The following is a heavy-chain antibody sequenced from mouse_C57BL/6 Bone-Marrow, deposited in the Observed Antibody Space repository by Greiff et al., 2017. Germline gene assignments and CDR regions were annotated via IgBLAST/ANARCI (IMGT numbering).Heavy chain of an antibody. CDR3: AKKGDWEKDAMDY. J-gene: IGHJ4*01. CDR2: IWRGGST. Sequence: VKLQESGPGLVQPSQSLSITCTVSGFSLTSSGVHWVRQSPGKGLEWLGVIWRGGSTDYNAAFMSRLSITKDNSKSQVFFKMNSLQADDTAIYYCAKKGDWEKDAMDYWGQGTSVTVSS. D-gene: IGHD4-1*01. CDR1: GFSLTSSG. V-gene: IGHV2-5*01.